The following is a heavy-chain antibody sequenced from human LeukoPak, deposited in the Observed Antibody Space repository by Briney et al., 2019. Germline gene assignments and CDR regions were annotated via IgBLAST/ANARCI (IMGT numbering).Heavy chain of an antibody. CDR1: GGSFSGYY. CDR3: ASPRYSGYDYKYDY. V-gene: IGHV4-34*01. Sequence: KPSETLSLTCAVYGGSFSGYYWSWIRQPPGKGLEWIGEINHSGSTNYNPSLKSRVTISVDTSKNQFSLKLSSVTAADTAVYYCASPRYSGYDYKYDYWGQGTLVTVSS. J-gene: IGHJ4*02. D-gene: IGHD5-12*01. CDR2: INHSGST.